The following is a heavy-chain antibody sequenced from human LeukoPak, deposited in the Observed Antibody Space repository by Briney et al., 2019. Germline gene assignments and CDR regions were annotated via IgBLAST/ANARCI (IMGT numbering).Heavy chain of an antibody. J-gene: IGHJ6*04. V-gene: IGHV3-23*01. CDR1: GFTFSSYA. D-gene: IGHD3-10*02. CDR3: AELGITMIGGV. Sequence: GGSLRLSCAASGFTFSSYAMSWVRQAPGKGLQWVSTIGGSGGSTYYADSVKGRFTISGDNSKNTLYLQMNSLRAEDTAVYYCAELGITMIGGVWGKGTTVTISS. CDR2: IGGSGGST.